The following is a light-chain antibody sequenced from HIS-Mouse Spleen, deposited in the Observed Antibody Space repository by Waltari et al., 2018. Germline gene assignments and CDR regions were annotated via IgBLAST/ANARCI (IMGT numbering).Light chain of an antibody. V-gene: IGKV1-39*01. J-gene: IGKJ4*01. CDR3: QQSYSTPRT. Sequence: DIHMTQSPSSLSASVGDRVTITCRASHSIISYLNWYQQKPGNAPKLLIYAASSLQSGVASRFSGSGSVTAFPITIVSLQPEDFATYYRQQSYSTPRTFGGGTKVEIK. CDR2: AAS. CDR1: HSIISY.